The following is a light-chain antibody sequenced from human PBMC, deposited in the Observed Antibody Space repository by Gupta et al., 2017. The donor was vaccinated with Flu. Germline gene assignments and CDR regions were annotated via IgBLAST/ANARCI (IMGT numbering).Light chain of an antibody. CDR3: SSYTTSATRV. CDR1: SSDIGAYDF. Sequence: QSALAQPASVSGSPGQSITVYCVGTSSDIGAYDFVSWYQQHPDKAPKLIMFEVSSRPSGISDRFSGSKSGETASLTISGLQAEDEADYYCSSYTTSATRVFGGGTKLTVL. V-gene: IGLV2-14*01. CDR2: EVS. J-gene: IGLJ3*02.